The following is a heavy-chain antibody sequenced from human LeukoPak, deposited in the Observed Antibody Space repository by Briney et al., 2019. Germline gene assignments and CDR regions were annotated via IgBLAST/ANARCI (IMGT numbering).Heavy chain of an antibody. J-gene: IGHJ5*02. CDR3: ARSGSGYYPNWFDP. CDR1: GGSISSSSYY. V-gene: IGHV4-39*01. D-gene: IGHD3-22*01. CDR2: IYYSGST. Sequence: SETLSLTCTVSGGSISSSSYYWGWIRQPPGKGLEWIGSIYYSGSTYYNPSLKSRVTISVDTSKNQFSLKLSSVTAADTAVYYCARSGSGYYPNWFDPWGQGTLVTVSS.